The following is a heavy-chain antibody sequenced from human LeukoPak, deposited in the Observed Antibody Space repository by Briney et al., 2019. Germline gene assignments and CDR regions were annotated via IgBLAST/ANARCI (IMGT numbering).Heavy chain of an antibody. Sequence: ASLKVSCKASGGTVSSYAISWVRQAPGQGIEWMGGSIPIFGTANYAQKFQARVPITADESTSTAYMELSSLRYEDTAVYYCASVSWFGELLSNWFDPWGQGTLVTVSS. CDR2: SIPIFGTA. CDR3: ASVSWFGELLSNWFDP. D-gene: IGHD3-10*01. J-gene: IGHJ5*02. CDR1: GGTVSSYA. V-gene: IGHV1-69*13.